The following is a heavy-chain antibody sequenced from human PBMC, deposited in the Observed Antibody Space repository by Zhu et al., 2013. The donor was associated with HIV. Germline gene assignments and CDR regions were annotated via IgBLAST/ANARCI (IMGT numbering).Heavy chain of an antibody. J-gene: IGHJ4*02. CDR2: IIPIFGTA. V-gene: IGHV1-69*06. CDR3: ARVAEGYYDSSGYYYD. CDR1: GGTFSNYA. Sequence: QVQLVQSGAEVKKPGSSVKVSCKASGGTFSNYAMSWVRQAPGQGLEWMGGIIPIFGTANYAQKFQGRVTITADKSTSTAYMELSSLRSEDTAVYYCARVAEGYYDSSGYYYDWGQGTLVTVSS. D-gene: IGHD3-22*01.